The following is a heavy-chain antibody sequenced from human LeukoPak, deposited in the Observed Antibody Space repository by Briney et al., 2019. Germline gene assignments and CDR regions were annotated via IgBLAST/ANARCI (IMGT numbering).Heavy chain of an antibody. CDR1: GYTFTNYY. CDR3: ARVPPSAHQMLSSDY. D-gene: IGHD2-2*01. CDR2: IIPSGGST. Sequence: ASVKVSCKASGYTFTNYYMHWVRQAPGQGLEWMGIIIPSGGSTSYAQKFQGRVTMTRDTSTSTVYMELTSLRSEDTAVYYCARVPPSAHQMLSSDYWGQGTQVTVSS. V-gene: IGHV1-46*01. J-gene: IGHJ4*02.